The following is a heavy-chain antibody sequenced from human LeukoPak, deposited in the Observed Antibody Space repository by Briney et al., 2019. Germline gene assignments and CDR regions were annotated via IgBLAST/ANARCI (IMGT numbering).Heavy chain of an antibody. J-gene: IGHJ6*03. CDR2: ISSSSSYI. Sequence: GWSLTLTCPASVFTFSSYSMNWLRQAPGKGLEGVSSISSSSSYIYYADSVKGRFTISRDNAKNSLYLQMNSLRDEDTAVYYCARGAMIRYFDLPYYMDVWGKGTTVTVSS. CDR3: ARGAMIRYFDLPYYMDV. D-gene: IGHD3-9*01. CDR1: VFTFSSYS. V-gene: IGHV3-21*01.